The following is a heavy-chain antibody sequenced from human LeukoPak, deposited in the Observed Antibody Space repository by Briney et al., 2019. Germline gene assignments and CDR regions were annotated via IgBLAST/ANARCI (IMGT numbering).Heavy chain of an antibody. J-gene: IGHJ6*03. CDR2: IGTASDT. CDR3: ARGPPRGKYYYMDV. D-gene: IGHD1-1*01. V-gene: IGHV3-13*01. Sequence: HAGGSLRLSCAASGFTFSSFDMHWVRQPTGQGLEWVSTIGTASDTYYPGSVEGRFTLSRDNAKNSLYLQMNSLTAGDTAVCYCARGPPRGKYYYMDVWGKGTTVTVSS. CDR1: GFTFSSFD.